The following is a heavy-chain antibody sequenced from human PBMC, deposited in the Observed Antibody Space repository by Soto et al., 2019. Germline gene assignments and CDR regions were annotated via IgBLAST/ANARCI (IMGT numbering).Heavy chain of an antibody. V-gene: IGHV4-31*03. D-gene: IGHD4-17*01. CDR3: ARERTTVTTNYFDY. CDR1: GGSISSGGYY. CDR2: IYYSGST. J-gene: IGHJ4*02. Sequence: QVQLQESGPGLVKPSETLSLTCTVSGGSISSGGYYWSWIRQHPGKGLEWIGYIYYSGSTYYNPSLKSRVTISVDTSKNQFSLKLSSVTAADTAVYYCARERTTVTTNYFDYWGQGTLVTVSS.